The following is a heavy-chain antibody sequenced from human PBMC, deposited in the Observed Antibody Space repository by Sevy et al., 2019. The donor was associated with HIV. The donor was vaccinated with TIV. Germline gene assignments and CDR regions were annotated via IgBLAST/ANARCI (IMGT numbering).Heavy chain of an antibody. CDR1: GFTFSTYG. J-gene: IGHJ4*02. D-gene: IGHD3-16*02. Sequence: GGSLRLSCAASGFTFSTYGMGWVRQAPGKGLEWVSGISGHEDNTYYADSVKGRFTISRDKSKNTLYLQMNSLRAEDTAIYYCAKDAFWGIYRRWIFHYWGQGTLVTVSS. CDR2: ISGHEDNT. CDR3: AKDAFWGIYRRWIFHY. V-gene: IGHV3-23*01.